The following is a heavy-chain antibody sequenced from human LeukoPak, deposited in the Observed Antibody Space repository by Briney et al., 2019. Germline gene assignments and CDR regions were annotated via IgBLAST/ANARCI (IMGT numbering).Heavy chain of an antibody. CDR3: ARDHLPRRGPYSYGYYWFDP. V-gene: IGHV3-21*04. CDR2: VDGDGAVT. CDR1: GFSFRNYA. D-gene: IGHD5-18*01. J-gene: IGHJ5*02. Sequence: GGSLRLSCAASGFSFRNYAMQWVRQAPGKGLQWVSRVDGDGAVTDYTDSVKGRFTISRDNAKNSLYLQMNSLRAEDTAVYYCARDHLPRRGPYSYGYYWFDPWGQGTLVTVSS.